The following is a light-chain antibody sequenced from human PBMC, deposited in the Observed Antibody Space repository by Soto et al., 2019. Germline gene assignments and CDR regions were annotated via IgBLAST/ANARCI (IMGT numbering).Light chain of an antibody. CDR2: SND. CDR3: AAWDDSLNGPV. Sequence: QSVLTQPPSSSGTPGQRVTSSCSGGSSNIARSRVNRYQQWPGTAPKLLIHSNDRRPSGVPDRFSGSKSGTSASLAISGLQSEDAADYYCAAWDDSLNGPVFGTGTQVTVL. V-gene: IGLV1-44*01. J-gene: IGLJ1*01. CDR1: SSNIARSR.